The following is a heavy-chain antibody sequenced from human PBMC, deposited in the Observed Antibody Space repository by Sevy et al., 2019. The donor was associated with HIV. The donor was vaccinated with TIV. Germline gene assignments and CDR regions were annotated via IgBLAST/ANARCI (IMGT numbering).Heavy chain of an antibody. V-gene: IGHV3-23*01. Sequence: GGSLRLSCAASGFTFSSYAMTWVRQAPGKGLEWVSTLVGTGGTAYYADSMKGRFTISRDNSKNTLYLQMNSLRAEDTAIYYCAEVWSSGGWSPYYFDYWGQGTLVTVSS. D-gene: IGHD6-19*01. CDR1: GFTFSSYA. J-gene: IGHJ4*02. CDR2: LVGTGGTA. CDR3: AEVWSSGGWSPYYFDY.